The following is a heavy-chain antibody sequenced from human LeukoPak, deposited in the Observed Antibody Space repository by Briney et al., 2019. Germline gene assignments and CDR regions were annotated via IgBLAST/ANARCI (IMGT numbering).Heavy chain of an antibody. CDR3: ARGGYSYGYYRLGWFDP. CDR1: GGSISSGSYY. CDR2: IYISGST. D-gene: IGHD5-18*01. Sequence: SETLSLTCTVSGGSISSGSYYWSWTRQPAGKGLEWIGRIYISGSTKYNPSLKSRVTISGDTSKNQFSLRVSSVTAADTAVYYCARGGYSYGYYRLGWFDPWGQGTLVTVSS. J-gene: IGHJ5*02. V-gene: IGHV4-61*02.